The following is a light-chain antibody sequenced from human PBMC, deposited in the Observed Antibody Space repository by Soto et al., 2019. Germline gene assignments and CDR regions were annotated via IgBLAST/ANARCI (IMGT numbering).Light chain of an antibody. V-gene: IGKV3-15*01. CDR2: GAS. CDR1: QSVTNN. Sequence: EIVMTQSPATLSVSPGERATLSCRASQSVTNNLAWYQQKPGQAPRLVIYGASARATGIPARFSGSGSGKEFTLSISSLQSEDFAVYYCQQYNDWTRTFGQGTNVEIK. J-gene: IGKJ1*01. CDR3: QQYNDWTRT.